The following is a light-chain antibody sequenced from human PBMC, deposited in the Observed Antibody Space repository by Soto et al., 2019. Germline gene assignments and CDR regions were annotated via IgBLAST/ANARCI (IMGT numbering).Light chain of an antibody. J-gene: IGKJ2*01. CDR2: AAS. CDR1: QSISSY. CDR3: QQSYSTPPT. V-gene: IGKV1-39*01. Sequence: DIQMTQSPSSLSASVGDRVTITCRASQSISSYFNCYQQKPGKAPKLLIYAASNLQSGVPSRFSGSGSGTDFTLTINSLQPEDFANYYCQQSYSTPPTFGQGTKVEIK.